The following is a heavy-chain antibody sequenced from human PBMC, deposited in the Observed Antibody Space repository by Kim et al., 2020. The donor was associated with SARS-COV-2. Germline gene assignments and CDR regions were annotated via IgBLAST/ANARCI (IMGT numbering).Heavy chain of an antibody. J-gene: IGHJ5*02. CDR2: IYYSGST. Sequence: SETLSLTCTVSGGSISSYYWSWIRQPPGKGLEWIGYIYYSGSTNYNPSLKSRVTISVDTSKNQFSLKLSSVTAADTAVYYCARHVGWTMIPWFDPWGQGTLVTVSS. D-gene: IGHD3-22*01. CDR3: ARHVGWTMIPWFDP. CDR1: GGSISSYY. V-gene: IGHV4-59*08.